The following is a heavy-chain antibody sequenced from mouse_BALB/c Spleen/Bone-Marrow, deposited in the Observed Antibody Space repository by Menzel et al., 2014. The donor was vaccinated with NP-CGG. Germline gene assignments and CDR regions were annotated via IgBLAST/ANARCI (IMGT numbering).Heavy chain of an antibody. Sequence: EVQRVESGGGLVKPGGSLELSCTPSGFTFSSYAMSWVRQTPEKRLEWVAVISSGGSDTYYPDSVKGRFTVSRDNAKNTLYLQMSSLRSEDTALYYCARRSDLRASMDYWGQGTSVTVSS. D-gene: IGHD3-1*01. CDR3: ARRSDLRASMDY. CDR2: ISSGGSDT. J-gene: IGHJ4*01. V-gene: IGHV5-9-3*01. CDR1: GFTFSSYA.